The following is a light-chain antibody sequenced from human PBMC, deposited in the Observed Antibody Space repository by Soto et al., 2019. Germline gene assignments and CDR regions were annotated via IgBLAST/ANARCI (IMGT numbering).Light chain of an antibody. J-gene: IGKJ5*01. CDR2: DAS. V-gene: IGKV1-33*01. CDR3: HQYDNRPFT. CDR1: RDIDNY. Sequence: IQMTQSPCSLSSSVVDRVTITCQASRDIDNYLNWYQQKPGKAPNLLIYDASNLETGVPLRFSGSRSGTHFTLTISSLQPEDIGTYYCHQYDNRPFTFGQGTRLEIK.